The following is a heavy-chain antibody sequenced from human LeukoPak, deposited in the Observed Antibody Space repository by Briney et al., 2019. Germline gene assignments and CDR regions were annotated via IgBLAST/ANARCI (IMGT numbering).Heavy chain of an antibody. V-gene: IGHV4-59*01. CDR3: ARVGDWNDLVY. Sequence: KSSETLSLTCTVFGGSISPYYWSWIRQTPGKGLEWIGYILYSGTTTNYNPSLKSRVTISVDTSKNQFSLKLSSVTAADTAVYYCARVGDWNDLVYWGQGTLVTVSS. CDR1: GGSISPYY. CDR2: ILYSGTTT. D-gene: IGHD1-1*01. J-gene: IGHJ4*02.